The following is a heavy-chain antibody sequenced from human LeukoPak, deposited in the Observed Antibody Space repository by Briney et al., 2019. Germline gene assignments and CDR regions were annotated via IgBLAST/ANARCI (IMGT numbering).Heavy chain of an antibody. V-gene: IGHV3-21*01. J-gene: IGHJ6*03. D-gene: IGHD4-17*01. CDR2: ISSSSSYI. Sequence: GGSLRLSCAASGFTFSSYSMNWVRQAPGKGLEWVSSISSSSSYIYYADSVKGRFTISRDNAKNSLYLQMNSLRAEDTAVYYCARGYGDDYYYYYYMDVWGKGTTVTVSS. CDR3: ARGYGDDYYYYYYMDV. CDR1: GFTFSSYS.